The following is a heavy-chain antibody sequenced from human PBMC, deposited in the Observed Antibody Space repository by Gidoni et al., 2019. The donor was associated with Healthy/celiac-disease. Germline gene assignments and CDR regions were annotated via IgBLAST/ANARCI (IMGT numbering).Heavy chain of an antibody. CDR3: AKDLRFLEWLGGFDY. V-gene: IGHV3-9*01. CDR2: ISWNSGSI. J-gene: IGHJ4*02. D-gene: IGHD3-3*01. CDR1: GFTFDDYA. Sequence: EVQLVESGGGLVQPGRSLRLSCAASGFTFDDYAMHWVRQAPGKGLEWVSGISWNSGSIGYADSVKGRFTISRDNAKNSLYLQMNSLRAEDTALYYCAKDLRFLEWLGGFDYWGQGTLVTVSS.